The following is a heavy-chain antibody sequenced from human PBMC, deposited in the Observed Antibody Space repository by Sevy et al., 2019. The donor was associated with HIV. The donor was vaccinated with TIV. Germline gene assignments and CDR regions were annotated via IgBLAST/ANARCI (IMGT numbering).Heavy chain of an antibody. D-gene: IGHD6-19*01. CDR3: AKDGGYQIAVAGYYFDY. CDR1: GFTFDDYT. Sequence: GGSLRLSCAASGFTFDDYTMHWVRQAPGKGLEWVSLISWDGGSTYYVDSVKGRFTISRDNSKNSLYLQMNSLRTEDTALYYCAKDGGYQIAVAGYYFDYWGQGTLVTVSS. CDR2: ISWDGGST. J-gene: IGHJ4*02. V-gene: IGHV3-43*01.